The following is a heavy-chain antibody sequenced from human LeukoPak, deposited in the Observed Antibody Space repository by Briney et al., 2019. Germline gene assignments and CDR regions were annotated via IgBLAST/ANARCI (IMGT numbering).Heavy chain of an antibody. CDR2: IFYSGST. V-gene: IGHV4-39*01. Sequence: SETLSLTCTVSGGSISSSSYYWGWIRQPPGKGLEWIGSIFYSGSTYYNPSLKSRVTISVDTSKNQFSLKLSSVTAADTAVYYCARQKSAVVAATLSNWFDPWGQGTLATVSS. CDR3: ARQKSAVVAATLSNWFDP. D-gene: IGHD2-15*01. CDR1: GGSISSSSYY. J-gene: IGHJ5*02.